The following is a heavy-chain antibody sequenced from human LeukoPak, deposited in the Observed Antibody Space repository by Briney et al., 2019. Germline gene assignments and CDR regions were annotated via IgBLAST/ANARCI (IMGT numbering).Heavy chain of an antibody. CDR1: GGSISSYY. CDR3: ARGVVVPAATPSGYYYYYMDV. D-gene: IGHD2-2*01. CDR2: IYTSGST. Sequence: SETLSLTCTVSGGSISSYYWSWIRQPAGKGLEWIGRIYTSGSTNYNPSLKSRVTMSVDTSKNQFSLKLSSVTAADTAVYYCARGVVVPAATPSGYYYYYMDVWGKGTTVTVSS. J-gene: IGHJ6*03. V-gene: IGHV4-4*07.